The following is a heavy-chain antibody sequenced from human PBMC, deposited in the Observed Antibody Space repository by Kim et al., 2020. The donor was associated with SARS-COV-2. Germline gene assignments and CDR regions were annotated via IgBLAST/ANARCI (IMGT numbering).Heavy chain of an antibody. CDR2: IYYSGST. D-gene: IGHD1-26*01. Sequence: SETLSLTCTVSGGSISSSSYYWGWIRQPPGKGLEWIGSIYYSGSTYYNPSLKSRVTISVDTSKNQFSLKLSSVTAADTAVYYCARDGGEEWEPSYYYGMDVWGQGTTVTVSS. CDR3: ARDGGEEWEPSYYYGMDV. CDR1: GGSISSSSYY. J-gene: IGHJ6*02. V-gene: IGHV4-39*07.